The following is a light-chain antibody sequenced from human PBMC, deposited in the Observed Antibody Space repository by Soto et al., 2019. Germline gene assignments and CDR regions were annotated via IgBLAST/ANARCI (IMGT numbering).Light chain of an antibody. CDR3: QQYYNWPRT. Sequence: EIVMTQSPDTLSVSPGEGVTLSCRASQTVPSRIAWYQQKPGQAPRLLFYGASTRATGLPARFSGSGSGTEFTLTINSLQAEDCAVYYCQQYYNWPRTFGQGTKVDIK. CDR2: GAS. J-gene: IGKJ1*01. CDR1: QTVPSR. V-gene: IGKV3-15*01.